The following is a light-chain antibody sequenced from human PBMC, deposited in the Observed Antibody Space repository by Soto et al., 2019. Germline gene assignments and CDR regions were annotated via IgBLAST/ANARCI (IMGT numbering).Light chain of an antibody. CDR3: QKYSSVPV. CDR1: QGIRNY. J-gene: IGKJ3*01. CDR2: AAS. Sequence: DIQMTQSPTSLSASVGDRVTITCRASQGIRNYVAWYQQIPGKAPKLLIYAASNLQSGVPSRFSGSGSGTDFTLTINGLHPEDVATYSCQKYSSVPVFGPGTKVEIK. V-gene: IGKV1-27*01.